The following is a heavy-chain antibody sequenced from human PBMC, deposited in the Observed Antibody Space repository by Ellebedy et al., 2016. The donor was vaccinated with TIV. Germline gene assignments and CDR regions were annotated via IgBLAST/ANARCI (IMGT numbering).Heavy chain of an antibody. CDR2: IPASGTGI. CDR1: GFTFSDYF. CDR3: GRAREPGYFAYYYYGMDV. V-gene: IGHV3-11*01. D-gene: IGHD3-9*01. J-gene: IGHJ6*02. Sequence: GESLKISCTGSGFTFSDYFMSWVRQAPGKGLEWISYIPASGTGIYYADSVKGRFTVARDNAKNSLSLQMNSLRGDDTAVYYCGRAREPGYFAYYYYGMDVWGQGTTVTVSS.